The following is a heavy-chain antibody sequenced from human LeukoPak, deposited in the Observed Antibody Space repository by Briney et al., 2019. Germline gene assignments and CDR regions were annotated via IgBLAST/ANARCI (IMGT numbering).Heavy chain of an antibody. CDR2: ISYDGTNT. D-gene: IGHD5-12*01. J-gene: IGHJ4*02. Sequence: PGGSLRLSCAASGFTFSTYWMSWVRQAPGKGLEWLAIISYDGTNTYYIDSVKGRFTISRDNSKNTVYLQMNSLRADDTAVYYCAKVLSYSGYDNPDYWGQGTLVTVSS. CDR3: AKVLSYSGYDNPDY. V-gene: IGHV3-30*18. CDR1: GFTFSTYW.